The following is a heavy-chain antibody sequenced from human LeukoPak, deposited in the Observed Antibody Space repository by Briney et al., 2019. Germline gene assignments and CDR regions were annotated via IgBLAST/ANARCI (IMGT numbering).Heavy chain of an antibody. D-gene: IGHD5-18*01. V-gene: IGHV3-74*01. Sequence: GGSLRLSCTASGFTFNNFWMHWVRQTPGKGLVWVSRISKDGSTTNYADSVKGRFTISGDNAKNTLYLQMNSLTAEDTALYYCARGASSGYRIDYWGQGTLVPVSA. J-gene: IGHJ4*02. CDR2: ISKDGSTT. CDR3: ARGASSGYRIDY. CDR1: GFTFNNFW.